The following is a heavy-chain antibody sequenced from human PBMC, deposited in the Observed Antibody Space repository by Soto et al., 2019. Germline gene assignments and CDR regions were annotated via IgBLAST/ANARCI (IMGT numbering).Heavy chain of an antibody. CDR2: ISTSGSTI. CDR1: GFTFSDYY. D-gene: IGHD5-18*01. Sequence: GGSLRLSCAASGFTFSDYYMSWIRQAPGKGLEWLSYISTSGSTIYYADSLKGRFTISRDNAKNSLYLQMNSLRAEDTAVYYCARGLRTYYFDFWGQGVLVTVSS. J-gene: IGHJ4*02. CDR3: ARGLRTYYFDF. V-gene: IGHV3-11*01.